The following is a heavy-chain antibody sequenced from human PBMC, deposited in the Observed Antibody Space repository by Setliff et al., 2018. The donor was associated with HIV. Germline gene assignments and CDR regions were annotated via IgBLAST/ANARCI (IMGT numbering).Heavy chain of an antibody. CDR2: ITSNGGTK. CDR3: AKDTEGYYDSSGYINPYFDY. V-gene: IGHV3-23*01. D-gene: IGHD3-22*01. Sequence: GGSLRLSCAASGFTFSYYAMNWVRQAPGKGLEWVSSITSNGGTKYYADSVRGRFILSRDNSKNMLCLQMNSLRAADTALYYCAKDTEGYYDSSGYINPYFDYWGQGTVVTVSS. CDR1: GFTFSYYA. J-gene: IGHJ4*02.